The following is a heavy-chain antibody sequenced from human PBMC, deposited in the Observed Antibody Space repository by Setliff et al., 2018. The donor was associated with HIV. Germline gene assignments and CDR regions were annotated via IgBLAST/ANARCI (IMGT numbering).Heavy chain of an antibody. D-gene: IGHD5-18*01. V-gene: IGHV4-39*07. CDR1: GGSISSSSYY. CDR2: IHYRGSN. CDR3: ARLPRQLLKGAAAYFDY. Sequence: SETLSLTCTVSGGSISSSSYYWGWIRQPPGKGLEWIGSIHYRGSNYYNPSLKSRVTISVDTSKNQFSLRLSSVTAADTAVYYCARLPRQLLKGAAAYFDYWGQGTLVTVSS. J-gene: IGHJ4*02.